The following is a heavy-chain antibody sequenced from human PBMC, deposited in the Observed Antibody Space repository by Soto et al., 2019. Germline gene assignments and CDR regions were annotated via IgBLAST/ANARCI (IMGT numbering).Heavy chain of an antibody. D-gene: IGHD3-16*01. J-gene: IGHJ3*02. Sequence: SETLSLTCTVSGGSISSGGYYWSWIRQHPGKGLEWIGYIYYSGSTYYNPSLKSRVTISVDTSKNQFSLKLSSVTAADTAVYYCATTKTLVPDPFDIWGQGTMVTVSS. CDR3: ATTKTLVPDPFDI. CDR1: GGSISSGGYY. CDR2: IYYSGST. V-gene: IGHV4-31*03.